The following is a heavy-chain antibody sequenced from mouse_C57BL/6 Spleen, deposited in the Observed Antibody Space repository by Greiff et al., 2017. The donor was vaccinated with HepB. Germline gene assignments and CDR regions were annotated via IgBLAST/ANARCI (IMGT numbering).Heavy chain of an antibody. V-gene: IGHV1-82*01. Sequence: QVQLQQSGPELVQPGASVKISCKASGYAFRRSWMNWVKPRPGKGLEWIGRIYPGDGDTNYNGTFKGKATLTADKASRTAYMQLSSLTSEASAVYFCARLDSSGYRFAYWGEVTLVTVSA. CDR2: IYPGDGDT. J-gene: IGHJ3*01. CDR1: GYAFRRSW. CDR3: ARLDSSGYRFAY. D-gene: IGHD3-2*02.